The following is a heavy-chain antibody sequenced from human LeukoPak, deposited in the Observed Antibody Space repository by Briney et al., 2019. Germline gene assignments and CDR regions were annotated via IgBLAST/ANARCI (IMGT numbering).Heavy chain of an antibody. V-gene: IGHV3-23*01. J-gene: IGHJ4*02. Sequence: PAGSLRLSCAASGFTFSSYSMSWVRQAPGKGLEWVSAISGSVGSTYYADSVRGQFTIYRDNSKNTLYLQMNSRRAEDTAVYYCAEDHWIAAAGTFDYWGQESLVTVSS. D-gene: IGHD6-13*01. CDR1: GFTFSSYS. CDR3: AEDHWIAAAGTFDY. CDR2: ISGSVGST.